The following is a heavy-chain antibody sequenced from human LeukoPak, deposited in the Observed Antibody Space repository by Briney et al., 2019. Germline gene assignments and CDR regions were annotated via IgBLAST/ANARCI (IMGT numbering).Heavy chain of an antibody. CDR2: IYYSGRT. D-gene: IGHD5-18*01. CDR1: GGSISGYY. V-gene: IGHV4-59*01. J-gene: IGHJ4*02. CDR3: ARGQKYRNGYTVAELGSGYFDY. Sequence: SETLSLTCSVSGGSISGYYWSWIRQPPGKGLEWIGYIYYSGRTNYNPSLKSRVTISVDTSKNQFSLTLSSVTAADTAVYYCARGQKYRNGYTVAELGSGYFDYWGQGTLVTVSS.